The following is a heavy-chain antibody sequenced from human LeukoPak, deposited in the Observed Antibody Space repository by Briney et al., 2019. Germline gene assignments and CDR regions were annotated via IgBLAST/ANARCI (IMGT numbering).Heavy chain of an antibody. CDR2: MNPNTGGT. Sequence: ASVKVSCXASGYTFTNDYLHWVRQAPGQGVEWMGRMNPNTGGTNYAQKFQGRVTMTRDTSISTAYMELTRLTSGDTAVYYCATSGYCSGGTCYNDAFYFWGQGTMVTVSS. J-gene: IGHJ3*01. D-gene: IGHD2-15*01. CDR1: GYTFTNDY. CDR3: ATSGYCSGGTCYNDAFYF. V-gene: IGHV1-2*06.